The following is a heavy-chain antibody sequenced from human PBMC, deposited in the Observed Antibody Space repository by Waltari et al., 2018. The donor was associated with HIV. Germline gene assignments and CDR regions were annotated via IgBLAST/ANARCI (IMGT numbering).Heavy chain of an antibody. CDR1: GFTFSSYW. V-gene: IGHV3-7*01. Sequence: EVQLMESGGGLVQRGGSLRLSCAASGFTFSSYWMTWVRQAPGKGLEWVANIKQDGSEKYYVDSVKGRFTISRDNAKNSLYLQMNSLRAEDTAVYYCARGPNHYDFWSGYSYHGMDVWGQGTTVTVSS. CDR2: IKQDGSEK. CDR3: ARGPNHYDFWSGYSYHGMDV. D-gene: IGHD3-3*01. J-gene: IGHJ6*02.